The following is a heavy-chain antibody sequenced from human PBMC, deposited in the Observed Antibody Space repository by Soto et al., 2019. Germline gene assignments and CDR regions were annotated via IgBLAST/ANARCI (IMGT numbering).Heavy chain of an antibody. CDR2: IIPILGIA. CDR1: GGTFSSYT. CDR3: ARIDCSGGSCYWVNWFDP. Sequence: QVQLVQSGAEVKKPGSSVKVSCKASGGTFSSYTISWVRQAPGQGLEWMGRIIPILGIANYAQKFQGRVTITTEKSTSTAYMELSSLRSEDTAVYYCARIDCSGGSCYWVNWFDPWGQGTLVTVSS. D-gene: IGHD2-15*01. J-gene: IGHJ5*02. V-gene: IGHV1-69*02.